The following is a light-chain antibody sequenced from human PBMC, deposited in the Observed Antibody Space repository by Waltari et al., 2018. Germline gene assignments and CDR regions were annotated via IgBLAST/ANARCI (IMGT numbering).Light chain of an antibody. V-gene: IGLV2-23*01. CDR3: CSYAGSSTFYV. CDR2: EGS. Sequence: QSALTQPASVSGSPGQSITISCTGPSSDVGSYTLVPWYQQHPGKAAKLTIYEGSKRPSGVSNRFSGSKSGNTASLTISGLQAEDEADYYCCSYAGSSTFYVFGTGTKVTVL. J-gene: IGLJ1*01. CDR1: SSDVGSYTL.